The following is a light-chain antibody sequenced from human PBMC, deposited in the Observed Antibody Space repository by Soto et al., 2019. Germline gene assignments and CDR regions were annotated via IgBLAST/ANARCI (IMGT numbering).Light chain of an antibody. CDR2: KAS. Sequence: DNPMTQSPSSLSASVGDRVTITCRASQSISVWLAWYQQKAGKAPNLLIYKASRLESGVPSRFSGSGSETEFTLTISGLQPGDSATYYCQQYNSYSPTFGQGTKVDI. J-gene: IGKJ1*01. CDR1: QSISVW. CDR3: QQYNSYSPT. V-gene: IGKV1-5*03.